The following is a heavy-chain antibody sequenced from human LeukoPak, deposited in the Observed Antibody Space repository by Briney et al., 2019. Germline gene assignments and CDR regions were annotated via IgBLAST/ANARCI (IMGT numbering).Heavy chain of an antibody. Sequence: GGSLRLSSAASGFTFTNTWMNWVRQAPGKGLEWVGRIKSKTDGGTTDYTAPVKGRFTISRDDSKNTLYLQMNSLRAEDTAVYYCAKGHSSGWSNLGGIFDYWGQGTLVTVSS. CDR3: AKGHSSGWSNLGGIFDY. CDR1: GFTFTNTW. D-gene: IGHD6-19*01. V-gene: IGHV3-15*01. J-gene: IGHJ4*02. CDR2: IKSKTDGGTT.